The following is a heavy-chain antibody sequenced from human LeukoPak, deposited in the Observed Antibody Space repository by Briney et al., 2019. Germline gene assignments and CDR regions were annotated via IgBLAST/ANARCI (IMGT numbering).Heavy chain of an antibody. J-gene: IGHJ4*02. CDR2: INPNSGGT. Sequence: GASVKVSCKASGYTFTGYYMHWVRQAPGQGLEWMGWINPNSGGTNYAQKFQGRVTTTRDTSISTAYMELSRLRSDDTAVYYCARGTYCTNGVCYLGYWGQGTLVTVSS. CDR1: GYTFTGYY. V-gene: IGHV1-2*02. D-gene: IGHD2-8*01. CDR3: ARGTYCTNGVCYLGY.